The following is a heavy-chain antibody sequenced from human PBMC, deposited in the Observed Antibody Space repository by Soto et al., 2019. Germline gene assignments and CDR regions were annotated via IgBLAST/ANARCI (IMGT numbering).Heavy chain of an antibody. V-gene: IGHV3-43D*04. CDR2: ISWDGGST. D-gene: IGHD6-13*01. CDR1: GFTFDDYA. Sequence: GSLRLSCAASGFTFDDYAMHWVRQAPGKGLEWVSLISWDGGSTYYADSVKGRFTISRDNSKNSLYLQMNSLRAEDTALYYCAKDEAGSAAADYYFDYWGQGTLVTVSS. CDR3: AKDEAGSAAADYYFDY. J-gene: IGHJ4*02.